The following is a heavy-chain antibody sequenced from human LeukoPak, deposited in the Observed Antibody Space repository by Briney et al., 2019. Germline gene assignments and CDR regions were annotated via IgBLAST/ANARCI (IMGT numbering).Heavy chain of an antibody. Sequence: SETLSLTCTVSGGSISSYYWSWIRQPPGKGLEWIGRICTSGSTNYNPSLKSRVTISVDTSKNQFSLKLSSVTAADTAVYYCARVVRCGSYLCYFDYWGQGTLVTVSS. CDR2: ICTSGST. CDR1: GGSISSYY. V-gene: IGHV4-4*08. CDR3: ARVVRCGSYLCYFDY. J-gene: IGHJ4*02. D-gene: IGHD1-26*01.